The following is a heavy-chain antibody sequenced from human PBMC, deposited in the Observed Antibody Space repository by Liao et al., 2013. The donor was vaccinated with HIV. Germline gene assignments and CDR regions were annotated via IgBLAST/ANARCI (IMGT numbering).Heavy chain of an antibody. D-gene: IGHD6-19*01. CDR2: IYYSGST. CDR3: ARVPYSSGSDSWYYYYMDV. V-gene: IGHV4-61*08. Sequence: QVQLQESGPGLVKPSQTLSLTCTVSGGSISSGDYYWSWIRQPPGKGLEWIGYIYYSGSTNYNPSLKSRVTISVDTSKNQFSLKLSSVTAADTAVYYCARVPYSSGSDSWYYYYMDVWGKGTPVTVSS. J-gene: IGHJ6*03. CDR1: GGSISSGDYY.